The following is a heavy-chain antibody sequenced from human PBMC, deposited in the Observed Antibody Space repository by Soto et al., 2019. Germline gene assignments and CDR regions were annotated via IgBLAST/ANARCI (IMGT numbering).Heavy chain of an antibody. D-gene: IGHD5-18*01. CDR2: IYYSGST. CDR1: GGSISSYY. CDR3: ARCSYGTRYGFDP. V-gene: IGHV4-59*01. Sequence: QVQLQESGPGLVKPSETLSLTCTVSGGSISSYYWSWIRQPPGKGLEWIGYIYYSGSTNYNPPLRSRATXPXAXXKTHPSMKLSSVTAADTAVSCCARCSYGTRYGFDPWGQGTLVTVSS. J-gene: IGHJ5*02.